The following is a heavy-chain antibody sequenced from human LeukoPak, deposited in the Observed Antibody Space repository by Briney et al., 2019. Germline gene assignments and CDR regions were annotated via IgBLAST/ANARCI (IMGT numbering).Heavy chain of an antibody. V-gene: IGHV3-7*01. CDR3: ARGATTGRGAFDI. CDR2: IKEDGTEK. Sequence: GGSLRLSCAGSGFTFSDFWMTWVRQTPGKGLEWVANIKEDGTEKNLVDSVKGRFTISRDNAKNSLYLQMNSLRAEDTAVYYCARGATTGRGAFDIWGQGTMVIVSS. J-gene: IGHJ3*02. CDR1: GFTFSDFW. D-gene: IGHD1-14*01.